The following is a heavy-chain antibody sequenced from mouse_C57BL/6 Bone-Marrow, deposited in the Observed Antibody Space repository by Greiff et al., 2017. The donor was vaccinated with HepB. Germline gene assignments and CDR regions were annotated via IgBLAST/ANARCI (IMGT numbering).Heavy chain of an antibody. CDR3: ARSLSTVAWFAY. V-gene: IGHV7-3*01. J-gene: IGHJ3*01. Sequence: EVQVVESGGGLVQPGGSLSLSCAASGFTFTDYYMSWVRQPPGKALEWLGFIRNKANGYTTEYSASVKGRFTISRDNSQSILYLQMNALRAEDSATYYCARSLSTVAWFAYWGQGTLVTVSA. D-gene: IGHD4-1*02. CDR1: GFTFTDYY. CDR2: IRNKANGYTT.